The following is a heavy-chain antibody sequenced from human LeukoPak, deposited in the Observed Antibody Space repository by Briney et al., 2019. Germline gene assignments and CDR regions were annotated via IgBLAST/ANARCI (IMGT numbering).Heavy chain of an antibody. CDR3: AKHFCTGLDCSLFDS. CDR1: GFTMSHYG. V-gene: IGHV3-23*01. J-gene: IGHJ4*02. D-gene: IGHD3/OR15-3a*01. Sequence: PGGSLRLSCAASGFTMSHYGVSWGRQAPGKGLEWISGIRSAVETTHYADSVKGRFIISRDDSKNALSPQLNSLRPEDTALYYCAKHFCTGLDCSLFDSWGQGTLVTVSP. CDR2: IRSAVETT.